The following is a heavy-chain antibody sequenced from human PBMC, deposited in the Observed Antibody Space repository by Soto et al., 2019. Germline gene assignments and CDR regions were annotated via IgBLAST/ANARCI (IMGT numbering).Heavy chain of an antibody. V-gene: IGHV5-51*01. J-gene: IGHJ4*02. CDR3: ARLFDTSGWYDY. Sequence: PGESLKISCKGSGYSFTSYWIGWVRQMPGKGLERMGIIYPGDSDTRYSPSFQGQVTISADKSITTTYLQWSSLKASDTAIYYCARLFDTSGWYDYWGPGTLVIVSS. CDR1: GYSFTSYW. D-gene: IGHD6-19*01. CDR2: IYPGDSDT.